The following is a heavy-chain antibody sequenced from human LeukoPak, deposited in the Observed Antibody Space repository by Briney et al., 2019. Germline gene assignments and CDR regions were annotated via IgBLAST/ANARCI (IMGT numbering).Heavy chain of an antibody. CDR3: ARLHSSSWYAY. J-gene: IGHJ4*02. Sequence: ASVKVSCKASGYTFTSYDINWVRQATGQGLEWMGWMNPNSGNTGYVQKFQGRVTMTRNTSISTAYLQWSSLKASDTAMYYCARLHSSSWYAYWGQGTLVTVSS. V-gene: IGHV1-8*01. CDR1: GYTFTSYD. CDR2: MNPNSGNT. D-gene: IGHD6-13*01.